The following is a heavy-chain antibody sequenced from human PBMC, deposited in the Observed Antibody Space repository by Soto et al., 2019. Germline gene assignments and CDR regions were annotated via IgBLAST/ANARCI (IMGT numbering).Heavy chain of an antibody. J-gene: IGHJ4*02. CDR1: GYTFTSYA. CDR2: INAGNGNT. Sequence: AASVKVSCKASGYTFTSYAMHWVRQAPGQRLEWMGWINAGNGNTKYPQKFQGRVTITRDTSASTAYMELSSLRSEDTAVYYCARNKFCSGGSCYYFDYWGQGTLVTVSS. D-gene: IGHD2-15*01. V-gene: IGHV1-3*01. CDR3: ARNKFCSGGSCYYFDY.